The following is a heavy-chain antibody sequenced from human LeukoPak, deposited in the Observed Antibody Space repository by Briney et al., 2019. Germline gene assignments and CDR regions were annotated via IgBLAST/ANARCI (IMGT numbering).Heavy chain of an antibody. J-gene: IGHJ3*02. D-gene: IGHD4-11*01. CDR2: IWHDGSSK. Sequence: PGGSLRLSCAASRIPFSNYGIHWVRQAPGKGLEWEAIIWHDGSSKYYADSVKGRFTISRDNSKNTLYLQMSRLRAEDTAVYYCAIEGGSTGAFDIWGRGTMVTVS. CDR3: AIEGGSTGAFDI. V-gene: IGHV3-33*01. CDR1: RIPFSNYG.